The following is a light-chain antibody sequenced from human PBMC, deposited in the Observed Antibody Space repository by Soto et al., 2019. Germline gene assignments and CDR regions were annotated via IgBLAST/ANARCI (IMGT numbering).Light chain of an antibody. Sequence: QSALTQPASVSGSPGQSITISCTGTSSDVGSYNLVSWYQQHPDKAPKLMIYEDTKRPSGVSNRFSGSKSGNTASLTLSGLQAEDEADYYCCSYAGSTSLLFGGRTKLTVL. CDR3: CSYAGSTSLL. CDR1: SSDVGSYNL. CDR2: EDT. J-gene: IGLJ2*01. V-gene: IGLV2-23*02.